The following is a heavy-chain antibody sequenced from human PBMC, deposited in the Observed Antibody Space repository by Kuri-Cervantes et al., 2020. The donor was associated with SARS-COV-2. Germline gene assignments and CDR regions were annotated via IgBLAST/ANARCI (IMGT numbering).Heavy chain of an antibody. V-gene: IGHV1-46*03. CDR3: TRAGDIVVVPYYGMDV. CDR2: INPAGGDT. CDR1: GYTFINYY. Sequence: ASVKVSCKVSGYTFINYYMHWVRQAPGQGLEWMGMINPAGGDTNYAQKFQGRVTMTRDTSTRTAYMELTSLRSEDTAIYYCTRAGDIVVVPYYGMDVWGQGTTVTVSS. D-gene: IGHD2-15*01. J-gene: IGHJ6*02.